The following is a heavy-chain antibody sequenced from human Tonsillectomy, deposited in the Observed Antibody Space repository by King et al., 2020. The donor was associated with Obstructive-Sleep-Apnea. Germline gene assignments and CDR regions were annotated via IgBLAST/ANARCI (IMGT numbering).Heavy chain of an antibody. CDR2: IYSGGST. Sequence: VQLVESGGGLVQPGGSLRLSCAASGFTVSSNYMSWVRQAPGKGLECVSVIYSGGSTYYADSVKGRFTISRHNSKNTLYLQMNSLRAEDTAVYYCARAIKGGRGAFDIWGQGTMVTVSS. CDR1: GFTVSSNY. D-gene: IGHD5-12*01. J-gene: IGHJ3*02. V-gene: IGHV3-53*04. CDR3: ARAIKGGRGAFDI.